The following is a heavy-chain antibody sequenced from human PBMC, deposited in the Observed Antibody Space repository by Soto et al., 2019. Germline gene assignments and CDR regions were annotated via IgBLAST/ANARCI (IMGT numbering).Heavy chain of an antibody. D-gene: IGHD2-15*01. Sequence: QVQLVQSGAEVKKPGSSVKVSCKASGGTFSSYAISWVRQAPGQGLEWMGGIIPIFGTANYAQRFQGRVTITADESTSTDYMELSSLRSEDTAVYYCARDPTDNYYYGMDVWGQGTTVTVSS. J-gene: IGHJ6*02. CDR3: ARDPTDNYYYGMDV. CDR1: GGTFSSYA. V-gene: IGHV1-69*12. CDR2: IIPIFGTA.